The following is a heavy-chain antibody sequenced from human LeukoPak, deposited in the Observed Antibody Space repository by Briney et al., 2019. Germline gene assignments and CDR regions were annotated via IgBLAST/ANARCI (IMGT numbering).Heavy chain of an antibody. CDR2: ISAYNGNT. CDR1: GYTFTSYG. Sequence: WASVKVSCKASGYTFTSYGISWVRQAPGQGLEWMGWISAYNGNTNYAQKLQGRVTMTTDTSTSTAYMELRSLRSDDTAVYYCARDHLRYQLLSLGMDVWGQGTTVTVSS. V-gene: IGHV1-18*01. D-gene: IGHD2-2*01. CDR3: ARDHLRYQLLSLGMDV. J-gene: IGHJ6*02.